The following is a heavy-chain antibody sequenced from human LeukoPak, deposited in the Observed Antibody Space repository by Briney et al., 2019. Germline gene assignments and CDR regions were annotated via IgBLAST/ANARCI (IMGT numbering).Heavy chain of an antibody. J-gene: IGHJ4*02. CDR2: ISWDSSTI. V-gene: IGHV3-48*04. CDR3: ARDADGNTDH. Sequence: GGSLRLPCAASGFTFGPYAMNWVRLAPGKGLQWVAYISWDSSTIHYSDSVRGRFTISRDNAKNSLYLQMNSLRVEDTAVYYCARDADGNTDHWGQGTLVTVSS. CDR1: GFTFGPYA.